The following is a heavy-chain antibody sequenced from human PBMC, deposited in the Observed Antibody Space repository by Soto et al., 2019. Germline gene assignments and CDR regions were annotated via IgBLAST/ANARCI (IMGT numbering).Heavy chain of an antibody. Sequence: PGGSLRLSCAASGFTFSRYVMQWVRQAPGKGLEWVAVIPNDGRSESYADSVKGRFTISRDNSENTVFLQMDRLRTEDTAVYYCARDGDPAYSYGGYYFDHWGQGIPVTVSS. CDR1: GFTFSRYV. CDR3: ARDGDPAYSYGGYYFDH. CDR2: IPNDGRSE. J-gene: IGHJ4*02. V-gene: IGHV3-30*03. D-gene: IGHD5-18*01.